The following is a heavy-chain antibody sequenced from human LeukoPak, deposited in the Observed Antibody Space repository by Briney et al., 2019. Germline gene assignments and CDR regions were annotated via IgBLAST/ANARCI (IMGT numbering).Heavy chain of an antibody. J-gene: IGHJ5*02. V-gene: IGHV1-69*05. CDR2: IIPIFGTA. Sequence: SVKVSCKASGGTFSSYAISWVRQAPGQGLEWMGGIIPIFGTANYAQKFQGRVTITTDESTSTAYMELSSLRSEDTAVYYCGRGTRFLEWLPEDWFDPWGQGTLVTVSS. CDR1: GGTFSSYA. D-gene: IGHD3-3*01. CDR3: GRGTRFLEWLPEDWFDP.